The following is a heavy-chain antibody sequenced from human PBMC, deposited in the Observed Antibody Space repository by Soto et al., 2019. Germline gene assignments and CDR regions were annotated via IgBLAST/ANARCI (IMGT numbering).Heavy chain of an antibody. CDR2: IIPILGIA. D-gene: IGHD3-10*01. J-gene: IGHJ4*02. V-gene: IGHV1-69*02. CDR1: GGTFSSYT. Sequence: QVQLVQSGAEVQKPGSSVKVSCKASGGTFSSYTISWVRQAPGQGLEWMGRIIPILGIANYAQKFQGRVTITADKSTSTAYMELSSLRSEDTAVYYCARVGGSGSSSDCWGQGTLVTVSS. CDR3: ARVGGSGSSSDC.